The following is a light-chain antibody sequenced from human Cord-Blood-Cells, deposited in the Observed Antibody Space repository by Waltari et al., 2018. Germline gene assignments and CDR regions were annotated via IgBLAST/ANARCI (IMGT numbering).Light chain of an antibody. CDR2: AAS. CDR3: QQSYNTPT. J-gene: IGKJ1*01. CDR1: QSISSY. Sequence: DIQMTQSPSSLSASVGDRVTITCRASQSISSYLNWYQQKPGKAPKLLIYAASSLQSGVPSRFSGSGSGTDFTLTISSLQPEEFATYYCQQSYNTPTFGQGTKVEIK. V-gene: IGKV1-39*01.